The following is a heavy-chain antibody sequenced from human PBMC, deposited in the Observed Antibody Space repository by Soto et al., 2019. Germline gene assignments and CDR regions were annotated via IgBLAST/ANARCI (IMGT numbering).Heavy chain of an antibody. CDR1: GFTFSNDW. CDR2: IISDGSRV. J-gene: IGHJ6*02. Sequence: QTGGSLRLSCAASGFTFSNDWMNWVRQGPGKGLEWVSRIISDGSRVTYADSVKGRFTISRDNAKNTLYLQMHSLRAEDTAVYYCARERTSKGGMDVWGQGTTVTVSS. CDR3: ARERTSKGGMDV. V-gene: IGHV3-74*03.